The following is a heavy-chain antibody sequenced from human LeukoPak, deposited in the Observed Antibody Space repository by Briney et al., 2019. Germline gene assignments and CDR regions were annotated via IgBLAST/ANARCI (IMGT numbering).Heavy chain of an antibody. CDR2: IKSKTDGGTT. V-gene: IGHV3-15*01. D-gene: IGHD2-15*01. J-gene: IGHJ4*02. CDR3: TTGSPYCSGGSCYRRGAGDY. CDR1: GFTFSNAW. Sequence: GGSLRLSCAASGFTFSNAWMSWVRQAPGKGLEWVGRIKSKTDGGTTDYAAPVKGRFTISRDDSKTTLYLQMNSLKTEDTAVYYCTTGSPYCSGGSCYRRGAGDYWGQGTLVTVSS.